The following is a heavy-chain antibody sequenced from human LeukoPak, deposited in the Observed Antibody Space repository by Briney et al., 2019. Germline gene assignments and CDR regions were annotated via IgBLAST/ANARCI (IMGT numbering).Heavy chain of an antibody. J-gene: IGHJ4*02. CDR1: GGTFSSYT. D-gene: IGHD3-10*01. Sequence: ASVKLSCKGSGGTFSSYTISWVRQAPGQGLEWMGRIIPILGIANYAQKFQGRVTITADKSTSTAYMELSSLRSEDTAVYYCARDGSGSYFDYWGQGTLVTVSS. V-gene: IGHV1-69*04. CDR3: ARDGSGSYFDY. CDR2: IIPILGIA.